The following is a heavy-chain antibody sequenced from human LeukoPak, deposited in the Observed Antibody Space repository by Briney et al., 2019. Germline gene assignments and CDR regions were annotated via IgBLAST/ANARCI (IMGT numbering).Heavy chain of an antibody. J-gene: IGHJ4*02. CDR2: INPNSGGT. CDR1: GYTFTGYY. V-gene: IGHV1-2*02. CDR3: AREDYGDYKSFDY. Sequence: ASVKVSCKASGYTFTGYYMHWVRQAPGXXXXWMGWINPNSGGTNYAQKFQGRVTMTRDTSISTAYMELSRLRSDDTAVYYCAREDYGDYKSFDYWGQGTLVTVSS. D-gene: IGHD4-17*01.